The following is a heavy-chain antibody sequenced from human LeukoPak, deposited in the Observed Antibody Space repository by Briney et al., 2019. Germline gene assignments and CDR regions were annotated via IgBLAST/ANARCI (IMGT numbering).Heavy chain of an antibody. CDR2: IYYSGST. D-gene: IGHD2-2*02. Sequence: SETLSLTCTVSGGSISSSSYYWGWIRQPPGKGLEWIGNIYYSGSTYYNPSLKSRVTITVDTSKTQFSLKLSSVTAADTAVYYCARVVVPAAIPGSPYNWFDPWGQGTLVTVSS. J-gene: IGHJ5*02. CDR3: ARVVVPAAIPGSPYNWFDP. CDR1: GGSISSSSYY. V-gene: IGHV4-39*07.